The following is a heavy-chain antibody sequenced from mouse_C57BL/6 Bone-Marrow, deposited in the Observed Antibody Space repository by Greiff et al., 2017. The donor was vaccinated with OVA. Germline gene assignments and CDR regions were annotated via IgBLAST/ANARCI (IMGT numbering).Heavy chain of an antibody. CDR2: ISNGGGCT. D-gene: IGHD1-1*01. CDR3: ARPPTVVATAWFAY. J-gene: IGHJ3*01. Sequence: EVQGVESGGGLVQPGGSLKLSCAASGFTFSDYYLYWVRQTPEKRLEWVAYISNGGGCTYYPGTVQGRFHISRDKAKNTLYLQMSRLKAEDTAMYYCARPPTVVATAWFAYWGQGTLVTVSA. CDR1: GFTFSDYY. V-gene: IGHV5-12*01.